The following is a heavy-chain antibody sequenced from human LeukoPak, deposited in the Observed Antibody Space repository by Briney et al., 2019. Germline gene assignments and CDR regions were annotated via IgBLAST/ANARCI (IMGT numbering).Heavy chain of an antibody. CDR1: GYRFTGYF. V-gene: IGHV1-2*02. CDR3: AKDTTTQDAFDV. D-gene: IGHD4-17*01. Sequence: ASVKVSCKASGYRFTGYFMHWVRQAPGQGLEWVGWINTNTGGTLYARKFQGRVTMTRDTSISTAYMELSSLTSDDTAVFYCAKDTTTQDAFDVWGHGTVVTVSS. CDR2: INTNTGGT. J-gene: IGHJ3*01.